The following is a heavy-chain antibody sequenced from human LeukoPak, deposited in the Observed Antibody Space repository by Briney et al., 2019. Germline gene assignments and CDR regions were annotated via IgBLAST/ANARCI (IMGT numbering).Heavy chain of an antibody. CDR3: ARDKSVLLWFGELYDAFDI. Sequence: GASVKVSCTASGYTFTSYAMHWVRQAPGQRLEWMGWINAGNGNTKYSQKFQGRVTITRDTSASTAYMELSSLRSEDTAVYYCARDKSVLLWFGELYDAFDIWGQGTMVTVSS. CDR2: INAGNGNT. J-gene: IGHJ3*02. D-gene: IGHD3-10*01. CDR1: GYTFTSYA. V-gene: IGHV1-3*01.